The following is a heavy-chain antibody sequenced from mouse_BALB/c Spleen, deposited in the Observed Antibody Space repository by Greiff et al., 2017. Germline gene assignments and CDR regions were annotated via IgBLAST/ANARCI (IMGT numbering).Heavy chain of an antibody. V-gene: IGHV5-6-5*01. J-gene: IGHJ2*01. Sequence: EVKLMESGGGLVKPGGSLKLSCAASGFTFSSYAMSWVRQTPEKRLEWVASISSGGSTYYPDSVKGRFTISRDNARNILYLQMSSLRSEDTAMYYCARRGIYYGSLDYWGQGTTLTVSS. D-gene: IGHD2-2*01. CDR3: ARRGIYYGSLDY. CDR2: ISSGGST. CDR1: GFTFSSYA.